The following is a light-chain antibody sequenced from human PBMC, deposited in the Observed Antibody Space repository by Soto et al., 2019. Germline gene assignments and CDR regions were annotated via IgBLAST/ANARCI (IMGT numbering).Light chain of an antibody. Sequence: QSALTQPASVSGSPGQSITISCTGTSSDVGGYDYVSWYQQHPGKAPKLMIYEVSYRPSGVSDRFSGSKSGNTASLTISGLQAEDEADYHCSSYTSSSAVVFGGGTQLIVL. J-gene: IGLJ2*01. CDR1: SSDVGGYDY. CDR3: SSYTSSSAVV. V-gene: IGLV2-14*01. CDR2: EVS.